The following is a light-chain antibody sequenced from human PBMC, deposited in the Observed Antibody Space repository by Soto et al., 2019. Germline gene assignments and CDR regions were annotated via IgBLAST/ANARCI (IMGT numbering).Light chain of an antibody. CDR2: GAS. V-gene: IGKV3-20*01. J-gene: IGKJ4*02. CDR3: QHYGSTPWS. CDR1: QSVSSTY. Sequence: EVVLTQSPGTLSLSPGERATLSCRSSQSVSSTYLAWYQQRPGHAPRLLIYGASTRATDIPDRISGSGSGTDFTLTGSRLEPEDFAVYYCQHYGSTPWSCGEGTKVEIK.